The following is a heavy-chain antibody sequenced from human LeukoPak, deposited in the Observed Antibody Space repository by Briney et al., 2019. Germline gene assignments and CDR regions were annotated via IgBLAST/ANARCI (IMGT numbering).Heavy chain of an antibody. V-gene: IGHV3-74*01. CDR3: ARDGRGYSYGHDY. D-gene: IGHD5-18*01. CDR2: INGDGSST. Sequence: GGSLRLSCAASGFTFSSYWMNWVRQAPGKGLVWVSRINGDGSSTNYADSVKGRFTISRDNAKNTLYLQMNSLRAEDTAVYYCARDGRGYSYGHDYWGQGTLVTVSS. CDR1: GFTFSSYW. J-gene: IGHJ4*02.